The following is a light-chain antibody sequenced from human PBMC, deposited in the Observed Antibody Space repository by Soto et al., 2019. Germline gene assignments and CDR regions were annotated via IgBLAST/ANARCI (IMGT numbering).Light chain of an antibody. J-gene: IGKJ3*01. CDR3: QQSYSTPFP. V-gene: IGKV1-39*01. Sequence: DIQMTQSPSSLSASVGDRVTITCRASQNITNSLNWYQQIPGQAPKLLIFAASNLQSGVPSRFSGSGSGTDFTLTINTLQPEDFATYYCQQSYSTPFPFGPGTKV. CDR1: QNITNS. CDR2: AAS.